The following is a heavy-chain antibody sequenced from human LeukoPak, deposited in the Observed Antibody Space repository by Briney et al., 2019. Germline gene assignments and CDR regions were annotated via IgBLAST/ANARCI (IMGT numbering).Heavy chain of an antibody. D-gene: IGHD1-1*01. Sequence: SETLSLTCTVSGYSISSGYYWGWIRQPPGKGLEWIGSIYHSGSTYYNPSLKSRVTISVDTSKNQFSLKLSSVTAADTAVYYCARCPQSLWNYYYMDVWGKGTTVTVSS. V-gene: IGHV4-38-2*02. CDR2: IYHSGST. CDR3: ARCPQSLWNYYYMDV. CDR1: GYSISSGYY. J-gene: IGHJ6*03.